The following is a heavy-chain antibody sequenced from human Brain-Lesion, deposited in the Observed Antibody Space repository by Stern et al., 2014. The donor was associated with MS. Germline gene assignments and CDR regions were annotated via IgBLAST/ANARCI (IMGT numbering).Heavy chain of an antibody. J-gene: IGHJ3*02. D-gene: IGHD1-14*01. V-gene: IGHV4-4*02. CDR1: GGSISRSNW. CDR2: IPPSGGT. Sequence: QVQLVESGPGLVKPSGTLSLTCAASGGSISRSNWRSWVRPPPGKGLVWIGEIPPSGGTKHSPSFESPVIISVDKSKNQFSLKLSYVTAADTAVYYCARELPDLNAFDIWGQGTMVTVSS. CDR3: ARELPDLNAFDI.